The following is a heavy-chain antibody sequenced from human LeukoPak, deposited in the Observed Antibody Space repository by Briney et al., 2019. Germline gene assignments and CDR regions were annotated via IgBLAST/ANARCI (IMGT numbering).Heavy chain of an antibody. Sequence: MSSETLSLTCAVYGGSFSGYYWSWIRQPPGKGLEWIGEINHSGITNYNPSLKSRVTISEDTSKNQFSLKLSSVTAADTAVYYCASSAVNSYFDYWGQGTLVTVSS. D-gene: IGHD2-2*01. V-gene: IGHV4-34*01. CDR1: GGSFSGYY. J-gene: IGHJ4*02. CDR2: INHSGIT. CDR3: ASSAVNSYFDY.